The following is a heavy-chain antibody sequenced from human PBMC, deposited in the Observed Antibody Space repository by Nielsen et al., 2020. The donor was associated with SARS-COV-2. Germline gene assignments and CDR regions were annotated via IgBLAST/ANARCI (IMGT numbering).Heavy chain of an antibody. V-gene: IGHV3-21*06. J-gene: IGHJ4*02. CDR3: VRERPHGPYDYIDY. D-gene: IGHD3-16*01. CDR2: ITMSGAYM. Sequence: GESLKISCAASGFRFTSYSMNWVRQAPGKGLEWVASITMSGAYMYYADSVRGRFTVSRDNAENSLYLQMNSLRDEDTAVYYCVRERPHGPYDYIDYWGQGTLVTVSS. CDR1: GFRFTSYS.